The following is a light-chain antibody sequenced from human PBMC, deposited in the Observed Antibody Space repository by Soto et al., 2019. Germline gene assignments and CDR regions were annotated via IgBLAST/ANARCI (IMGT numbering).Light chain of an antibody. CDR1: QSVRSN. CDR2: GAP. V-gene: IGKV3-15*01. CDR3: QQYNNWPPIT. J-gene: IGKJ5*01. Sequence: EIVMTQSPATLSVPPGERATLSCRASQSVRSNLAWYQQKPGQAPTLLIYGAPTRATDIPARFSGSGSGTDFAVTTRNLQSEDFGVYYCQQYNNWPPITVSQGTRLES.